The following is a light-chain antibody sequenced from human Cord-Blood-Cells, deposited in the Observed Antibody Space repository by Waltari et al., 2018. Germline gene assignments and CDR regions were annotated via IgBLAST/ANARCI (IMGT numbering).Light chain of an antibody. J-gene: IGLJ1*01. CDR1: SSDVGSYNR. V-gene: IGLV2-18*02. Sequence: QSALTQPPSVSGSPGQSVTISCTGTSSDVGSYNRVSGYQQPPGTAPKLMIYEVSNRPSGVPDRFSGSKSGNPASLTISGLQAEGEADYYCSSDTSSSTYVFGTGTKVTVL. CDR3: SSDTSSSTYV. CDR2: EVS.